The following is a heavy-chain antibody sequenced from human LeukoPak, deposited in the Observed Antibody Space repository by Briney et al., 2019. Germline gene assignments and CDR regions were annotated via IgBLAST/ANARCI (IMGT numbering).Heavy chain of an antibody. Sequence: PGGSLRLSCAASGFTFDDYGMSWVRQAPGKGLEWVSGINWNGGSTGYADSVKGRFTISRDNAKNSLYLQMNSLRAEDTALYYCARDLVSGWDAGFDYWGQGTLVTVSS. D-gene: IGHD6-19*01. CDR1: GFTFDDYG. CDR3: ARDLVSGWDAGFDY. J-gene: IGHJ4*02. CDR2: INWNGGST. V-gene: IGHV3-20*04.